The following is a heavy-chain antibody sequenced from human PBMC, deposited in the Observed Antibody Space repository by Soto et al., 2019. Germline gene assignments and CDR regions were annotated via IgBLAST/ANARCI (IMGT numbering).Heavy chain of an antibody. Sequence: QVQLVQSGAEVKKPGSSVKVSCRAPGGTFNSHTISWVRQAPGQGLEWMGGIMPMFGVTNYARKFQGRLRMAATESTAPAYMEVSGLTSEDTAVYYWAGEGVTSSMSLPWMGYHYYGLDVWGQGTTVIVSS. CDR1: GGTFNSHT. D-gene: IGHD2-2*01. V-gene: IGHV1-69*12. J-gene: IGHJ6*02. CDR3: AGEGVTSSMSLPWMGYHYYGLDV. CDR2: IMPMFGVT.